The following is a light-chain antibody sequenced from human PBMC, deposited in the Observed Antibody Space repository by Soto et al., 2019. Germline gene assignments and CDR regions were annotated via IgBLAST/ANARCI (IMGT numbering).Light chain of an antibody. J-gene: IGKJ5*01. CDR1: HSVTSNY. V-gene: IGKV3D-20*02. CDR2: GAS. CDR3: HQRSNWPPDT. Sequence: EVVLTQSPGTLSLSTGERATLSCGASHSVTSNYLAWYQQKPGHAPRLLIFGASIRVTGIPDRFSGRGSGTDFTLTISSLEPEDFAVYYCHQRSNWPPDTFGQGTRLEIK.